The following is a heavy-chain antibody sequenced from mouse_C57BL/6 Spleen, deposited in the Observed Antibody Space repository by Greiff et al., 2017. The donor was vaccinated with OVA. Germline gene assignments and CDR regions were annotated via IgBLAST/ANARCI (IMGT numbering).Heavy chain of an antibody. D-gene: IGHD2-4*01. CDR3: ASHYDYDEEGYAMDY. V-gene: IGHV5-6*02. Sequence: DVMLVESGGDLVKPGGSLKLSCAASGFTFSSYGMSWVRQTPDKRLEWVAIISSGGSYTYYPDSVKGRFTISRDNAKNTLYLQMSMLKAEDTAMYYCASHYDYDEEGYAMDYWGQGTSVTVSS. CDR1: GFTFSSYG. CDR2: ISSGGSYT. J-gene: IGHJ4*01.